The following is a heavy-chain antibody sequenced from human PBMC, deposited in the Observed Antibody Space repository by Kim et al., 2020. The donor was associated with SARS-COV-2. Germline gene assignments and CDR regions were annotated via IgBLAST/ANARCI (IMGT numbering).Heavy chain of an antibody. CDR1: GFTFDDYA. J-gene: IGHJ4*02. V-gene: IGHV3-43D*03. CDR3: AKARIVGATSYYFDY. Sequence: GGSLRLSCAASGFTFDDYAMHWVRQAPGKGLEWVSLISWDGGSTYYADSVKGRFTISRDNSKNSLYLQMNSLRAEDTALYYCAKARIVGATSYYFDYWGQGTLVTVSS. CDR2: ISWDGGST. D-gene: IGHD1-26*01.